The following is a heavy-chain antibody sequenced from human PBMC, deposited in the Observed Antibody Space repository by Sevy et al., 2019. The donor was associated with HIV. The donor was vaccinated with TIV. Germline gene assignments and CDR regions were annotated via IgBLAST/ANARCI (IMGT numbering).Heavy chain of an antibody. CDR1: GGSISSYY. D-gene: IGHD3-22*01. CDR3: ARGDPYYYDSSGYHPFDY. J-gene: IGHJ4*02. CDR2: IYTSGST. V-gene: IGHV4-4*07. Sequence: SETLSLTCTVSGGSISSYYWSWIRQPAGKGLEWIGRIYTSGSTNYNPSLKSRVTMSVDTSKNQFSLKLSSVTAADTAVYYCARGDPYYYDSSGYHPFDYWGQGTLVTVSS.